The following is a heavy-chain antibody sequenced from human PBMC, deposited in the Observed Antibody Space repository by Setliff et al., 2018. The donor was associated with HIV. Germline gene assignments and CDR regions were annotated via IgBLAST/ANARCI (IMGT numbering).Heavy chain of an antibody. D-gene: IGHD3-16*02. CDR1: GDSISSTTFY. CDR2: IYYSGNT. Sequence: SETLSLTCTVSGDSISSTTFYWGWIRQPPGEGLEWIGSIYYSGNTYYNPSLKSRVTISVGTSNNQFSLNLTSVTAADTAVYYCARHPQDVWGNYRFPLYYFDYWGQGTLVTVSS. J-gene: IGHJ4*02. V-gene: IGHV4-39*01. CDR3: ARHPQDVWGNYRFPLYYFDY.